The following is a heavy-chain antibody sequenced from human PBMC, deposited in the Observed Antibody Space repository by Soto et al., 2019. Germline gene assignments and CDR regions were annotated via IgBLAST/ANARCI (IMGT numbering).Heavy chain of an antibody. CDR1: GFTFSSYG. V-gene: IGHV3-33*01. CDR2: IWYDGSNK. CDR3: AREIVVVPAATSGAERYGMAV. D-gene: IGHD2-2*01. J-gene: IGHJ6*02. Sequence: GGSLRLSCAASGFTFSSYGMHWVRQAPGKGLEWVAVIWYDGSNKYYADSVKGRFTISRDNSKNTLYLLMNSLRAEDTAVYYCAREIVVVPAATSGAERYGMAVWGQGTTVTGSS.